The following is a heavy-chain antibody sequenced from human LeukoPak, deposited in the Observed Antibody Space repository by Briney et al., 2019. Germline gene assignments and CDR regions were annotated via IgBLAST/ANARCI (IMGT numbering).Heavy chain of an antibody. CDR3: ERVGIFNNYYYGMDV. J-gene: IGHJ6*02. D-gene: IGHD3-3*01. V-gene: IGHV1-46*01. CDR2: INPSGGST. Sequence: ASVKVSCKASGYTFTSYYMHWVRQPPGQGLEWMGIINPSGGSTSYAQKFQGRVTMTRDTSTSTVYMELSSLRSEDTAVYYCERVGIFNNYYYGMDVWGQGTTVTVSS. CDR1: GYTFTSYY.